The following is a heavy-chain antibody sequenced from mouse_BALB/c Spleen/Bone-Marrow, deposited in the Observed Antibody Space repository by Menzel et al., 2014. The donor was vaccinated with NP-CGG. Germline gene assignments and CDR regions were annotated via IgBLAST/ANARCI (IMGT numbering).Heavy chain of an antibody. CDR3: ARDINYDIYWYFDV. V-gene: IGHV7-3*02. CDR1: GFTFTDYY. D-gene: IGHD2-4*01. J-gene: IGHJ1*01. CDR2: IRNKAKGYTS. Sequence: EVKVVESGGGLVQPGGSLRLSCATSGFTFTDYYMSWVRQPPGKALEWLGFIRNKAKGYTSENSASAKGRFTISRDNSQSILYLQMNTLRAEDSATYYCARDINYDIYWYFDVWGAGTTVTVSS.